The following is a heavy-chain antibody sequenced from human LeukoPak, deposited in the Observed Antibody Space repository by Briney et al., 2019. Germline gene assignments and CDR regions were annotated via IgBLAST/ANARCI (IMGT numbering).Heavy chain of an antibody. D-gene: IGHD2-2*01. J-gene: IGHJ4*02. CDR1: AFTFSNYW. V-gene: IGHV3-7*01. CDR2: IKQDESEK. CDR3: ARALDSSSSRYQAFEE. Sequence: GGSLRLSCSASAFTFSNYWMSWVRQAPGKGLEWVANIKQDESEKYYVDSVKGRFTISRDNAKSSLYLQMNSLRAEDTAVYYCARALDSSSSRYQAFEEWGQGTLVTVSS.